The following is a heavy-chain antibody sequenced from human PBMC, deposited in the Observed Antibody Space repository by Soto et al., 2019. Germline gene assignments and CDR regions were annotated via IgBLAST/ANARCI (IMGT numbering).Heavy chain of an antibody. J-gene: IGHJ6*02. CDR3: AITIGATMLYYYGMDV. Sequence: GGSLRLSCAASGFTFSSYWMHWVRQAPGKGLVWVSRINSDGSSTSYADSVKGRFTISRDNAKNTLYLQMNSLRAEDTAVYYCAITIGATMLYYYGMDVWGQGTTVTVSS. V-gene: IGHV3-74*01. D-gene: IGHD1-26*01. CDR1: GFTFSSYW. CDR2: INSDGSST.